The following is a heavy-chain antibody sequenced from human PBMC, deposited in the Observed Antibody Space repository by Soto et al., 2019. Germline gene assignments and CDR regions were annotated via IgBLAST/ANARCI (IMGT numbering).Heavy chain of an antibody. V-gene: IGHV1-69*02. CDR3: ARGGAVVVPGAVDRHNWFDP. D-gene: IGHD2-2*01. J-gene: IGHJ5*02. CDR2: VIPILGMA. CDR1: GGTFSSYS. Sequence: QVQLVQSGAEVKKPGSSVKVSCEASGGTFSSYSFSWVRQAPGQGLEWMGRVIPILGMANYAHKFQGRVTITADKSTSTVYMPLSSLRSGDTAVYYCARGGAVVVPGAVDRHNWFDPWGQGTLVTVSS.